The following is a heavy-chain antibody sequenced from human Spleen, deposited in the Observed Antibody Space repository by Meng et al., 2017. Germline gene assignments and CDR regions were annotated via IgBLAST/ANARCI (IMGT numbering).Heavy chain of an antibody. Sequence: GESLKISCAASGFTFSSDWMSWVRPAPGKGLEWVANIKPDGGEKYYVGSVKGRFTLSSDNAKNSVYLQINSLTDEDTAVYYCAREAGNILSMYYFDYWGQGTLVTVSS. CDR1: GFTFSSDW. D-gene: IGHD6-19*01. CDR3: AREAGNILSMYYFDY. V-gene: IGHV3-7*01. CDR2: IKPDGGEK. J-gene: IGHJ4*02.